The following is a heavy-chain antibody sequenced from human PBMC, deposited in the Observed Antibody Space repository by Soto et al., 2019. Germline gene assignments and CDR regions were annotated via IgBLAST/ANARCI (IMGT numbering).Heavy chain of an antibody. Sequence: PGGSLRLSCAASGFTFSSYSMNWVRQAPGKGLEWVSSISSSSYIYYADSVKGRFTISRDNAKNSLYLQMNSLRAEDTAVYYCARVLVLYSSSWPDYYYYGMDVWGQGTTVTVSS. CDR2: ISSSSYI. CDR3: ARVLVLYSSSWPDYYYYGMDV. V-gene: IGHV3-21*01. CDR1: GFTFSSYS. D-gene: IGHD6-13*01. J-gene: IGHJ6*02.